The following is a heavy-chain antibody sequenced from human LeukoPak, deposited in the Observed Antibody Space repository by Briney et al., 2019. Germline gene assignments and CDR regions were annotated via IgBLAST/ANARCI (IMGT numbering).Heavy chain of an antibody. CDR2: INPSGGST. CDR1: GYTFTSYY. V-gene: IGHV1-46*01. D-gene: IGHD5-18*01. Sequence: ASVKVSCKASGYTFTSYYMHWVRQAPGQGLEWMGIINPSGGSTSYAQKFQGRVTMTRDMSTSTVYMELSSLRSEDTAVYYCARGTRGYSYGWGYYYYYMDVWGKGTTVTVSS. J-gene: IGHJ6*03. CDR3: ARGTRGYSYGWGYYYYYMDV.